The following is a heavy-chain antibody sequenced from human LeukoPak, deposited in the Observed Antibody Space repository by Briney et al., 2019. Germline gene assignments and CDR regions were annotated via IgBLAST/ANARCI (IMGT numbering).Heavy chain of an antibody. V-gene: IGHV3-48*03. D-gene: IGHD3-10*02. CDR1: GFAFSSYE. CDR3: AELGITMIGGV. Sequence: GGSLRLSCAASGFAFSSYEMNWVRQAPGKGLEWVSYISSSGSTIYYADSVKGRFTISRDNAKNSLYLQMNSLRAEDTAVYYCAELGITMIGGVRGKGTTVTISS. J-gene: IGHJ6*04. CDR2: ISSSGSTI.